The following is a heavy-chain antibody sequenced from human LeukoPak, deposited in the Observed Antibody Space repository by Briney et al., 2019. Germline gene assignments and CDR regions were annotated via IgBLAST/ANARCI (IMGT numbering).Heavy chain of an antibody. D-gene: IGHD7-27*01. CDR3: ARGRNWGESGFDY. V-gene: IGHV6-1*01. CDR2: TYYRSKWYN. J-gene: IGHJ4*02. CDR1: GDRVSSNSAA. Sequence: SQTLSPTCAISGDRVSSNSAAWNWIRQSPSRGLEWLGRTYYRSKWYNDYAVSVKSRITIKPDTSKNQFSLQLNAVTPDDTAVYYCARGRNWGESGFDYWGQGTLVTVSS.